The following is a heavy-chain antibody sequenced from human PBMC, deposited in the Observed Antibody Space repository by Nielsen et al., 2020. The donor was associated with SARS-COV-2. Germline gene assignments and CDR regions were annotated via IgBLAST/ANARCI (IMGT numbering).Heavy chain of an antibody. D-gene: IGHD3-22*01. CDR1: GFTFSSYA. CDR2: ISYDGSNK. V-gene: IGHV3-30*04. J-gene: IGHJ4*02. CDR3: ARSDPNYDSSCYYGL. Sequence: GGSLRLSCAASGFTFSSYAMHWVRQAPGKGLEWVAVISYDGSNKYYADSVKGRFTISRDNSKNTLYLQMNSLRAEYTAVYYCARSDPNYDSSCYYGLWGQGTLVTVSS.